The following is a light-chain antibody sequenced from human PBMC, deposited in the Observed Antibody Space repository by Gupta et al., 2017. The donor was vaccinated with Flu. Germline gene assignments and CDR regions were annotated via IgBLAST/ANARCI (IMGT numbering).Light chain of an antibody. Sequence: VLTQSPATLSLSPGERATLSCRASQTIRNFLAWYQQKPGQAPRLLIYETSNRATGIPARFSGSGSGTDFIRTSSSLEPEDFEGYDGQLSYAFGGGTKVEIK. CDR2: ETS. J-gene: IGKJ4*01. CDR3: QLSYA. V-gene: IGKV3-11*01. CDR1: QTIRNF.